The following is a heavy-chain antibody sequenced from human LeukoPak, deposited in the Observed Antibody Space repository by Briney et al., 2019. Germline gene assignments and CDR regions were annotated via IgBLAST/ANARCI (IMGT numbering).Heavy chain of an antibody. V-gene: IGHV3-30*02. CDR1: GFTFSSYG. J-gene: IGHJ3*02. Sequence: GGSLRLSCAASGFTFSSYGMHWVRQAPGKGLEWVAFIRYDGSNKYYADSVKGRFTISRDNSKNTLYLQMNSLRAEDTAVYYCAKMKDSSGWTDAFDIWGQGTMVTVSS. D-gene: IGHD6-19*01. CDR3: AKMKDSSGWTDAFDI. CDR2: IRYDGSNK.